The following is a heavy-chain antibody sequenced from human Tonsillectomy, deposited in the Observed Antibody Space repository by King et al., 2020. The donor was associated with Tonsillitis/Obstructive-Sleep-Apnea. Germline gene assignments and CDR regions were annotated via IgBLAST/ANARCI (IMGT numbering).Heavy chain of an antibody. CDR1: DDSISSSRYY. V-gene: IGHV4-39*01. Sequence: QVQLQESGPGLVKPSETLSLTCTVSDDSISSSRYYWGWIRQPPGKGLEWIGSIYYSGSPYYNPSLKSRVTISVDTSKNQFSLKLSSVTAADTAVYFCVRHYYYDSSSFDYWGQGTLVTVSS. CDR2: IYYSGSP. CDR3: VRHYYYDSSSFDY. D-gene: IGHD3-22*01. J-gene: IGHJ4*02.